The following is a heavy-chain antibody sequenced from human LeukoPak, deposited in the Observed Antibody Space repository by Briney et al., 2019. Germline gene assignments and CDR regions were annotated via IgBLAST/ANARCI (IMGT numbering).Heavy chain of an antibody. D-gene: IGHD6-13*01. CDR2: ISSSSRYI. CDR3: AKDKGSSRRNANFHH. J-gene: IGHJ1*01. CDR1: GFTFSSYS. V-gene: IGHV3-21*04. Sequence: PGGSLRLSCTASGFTFSSYSMNWVRQAPGKGLEWVSSISSSSRYIYYADSVKGRFTISRDSGKNSLYLQMNSLRAEDTALYYCAKDKGSSRRNANFHHWGQGTLVTVSS.